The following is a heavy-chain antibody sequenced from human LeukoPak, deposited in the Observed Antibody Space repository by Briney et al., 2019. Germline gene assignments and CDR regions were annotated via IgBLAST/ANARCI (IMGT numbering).Heavy chain of an antibody. CDR3: AREGGSYYTGRFDY. D-gene: IGHD1-26*01. V-gene: IGHV4-59*01. CDR2: IYYSGST. CDR1: GGSTSSYY. J-gene: IGHJ4*02. Sequence: PSETLSLTCTVSGGSTSSYYWSWIRQPPGKGLEWIGYIYYSGSTNYNPSLKSRVTISLDMSKNQFSLRLTSVTAADTAVYYCAREGGSYYTGRFDYWGQGTLVTVSS.